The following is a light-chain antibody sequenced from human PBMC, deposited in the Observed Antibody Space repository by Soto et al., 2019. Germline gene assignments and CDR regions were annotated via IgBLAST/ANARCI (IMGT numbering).Light chain of an antibody. CDR1: SSNIGAGYD. CDR3: QSYDSSLSAWV. CDR2: GDN. Sequence: QAVVTQPPSVSGAPGQRVTISCTGSSSNIGAGYDVHWYQQLPGTAPKLLIYGDNNRPSGVPDRFSGSKSGTSASLAITGLQAEDEADYYCQSYDSSLSAWVFGAGTKLTVL. V-gene: IGLV1-40*01. J-gene: IGLJ3*02.